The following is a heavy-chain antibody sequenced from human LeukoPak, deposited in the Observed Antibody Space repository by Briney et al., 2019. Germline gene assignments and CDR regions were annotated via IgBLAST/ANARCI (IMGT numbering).Heavy chain of an antibody. CDR2: INQDGSEN. CDR3: ARGHSSSPNWFDP. D-gene: IGHD6-13*01. CDR1: EFTFGSYW. J-gene: IGHJ5*02. V-gene: IGHV3-7*04. Sequence: GGSLRLSCATSEFTFGSYWMTWVRQAPGQGLEWVANINQDGSENHYVDSVKGRFTISRDNAKNSLYLQMNSLRAEDTAVYYCARGHSSSPNWFDPWGQGTLVTVSS.